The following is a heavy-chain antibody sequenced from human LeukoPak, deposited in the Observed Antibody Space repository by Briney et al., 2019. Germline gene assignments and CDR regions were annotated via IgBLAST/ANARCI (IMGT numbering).Heavy chain of an antibody. CDR2: IYYSGST. Sequence: NPSETLSLTCTVSGGSISSSSYYWGWIRQPPGKGLEWIGSIYYSGSTYYNPPLKSRVTISVDTSKNQFSLKLSSVTAADTAVYYYASWVYCGGDCYSGGTNAFDIWGQGTMVTVSS. V-gene: IGHV4-39*07. CDR3: ASWVYCGGDCYSGGTNAFDI. CDR1: GGSISSSSYY. D-gene: IGHD2-21*02. J-gene: IGHJ3*02.